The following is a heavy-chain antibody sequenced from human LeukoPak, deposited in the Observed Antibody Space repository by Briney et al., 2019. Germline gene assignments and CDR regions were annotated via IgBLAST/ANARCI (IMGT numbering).Heavy chain of an antibody. V-gene: IGHV4-39*07. D-gene: IGHD6-6*01. CDR1: GGSISSSSYY. J-gene: IGHJ4*02. Sequence: SETLSLTCTVSGGSISSSSYYWGWIRQPPGKGLEWIGSIYYSGSTYYNPSLKSRVTISADTSKNQFSLKLSSVTAADTAVYYCARGIAARPAFDYWGQGTLVTVSS. CDR3: ARGIAARPAFDY. CDR2: IYYSGST.